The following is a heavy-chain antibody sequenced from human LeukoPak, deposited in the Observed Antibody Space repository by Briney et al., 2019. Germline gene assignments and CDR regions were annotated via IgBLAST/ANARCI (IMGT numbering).Heavy chain of an antibody. CDR3: ARGTAAGRSLFDY. D-gene: IGHD6-13*01. CDR1: GGSFSGYY. CDR2: INRGST. Sequence: SETLSLTCAVYGGSFSGYYWSWIRQPPGKGLEWIGEINRGSTNYNPSLKSRVTISVDTSKNQFSLKLSSVTAADTAVYYCARGTAAGRSLFDYWGQGTLVTVSS. J-gene: IGHJ4*02. V-gene: IGHV4-34*01.